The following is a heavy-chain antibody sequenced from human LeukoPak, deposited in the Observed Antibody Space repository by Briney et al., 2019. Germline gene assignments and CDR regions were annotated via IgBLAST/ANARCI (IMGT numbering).Heavy chain of an antibody. CDR2: LSYDETHK. V-gene: IGHV3-30*04. D-gene: IGHD2-15*01. CDR3: ARDSGYCAGGSCYVRY. CDR1: GFTFSVYA. Sequence: GRSLRLSCAASGFTFSVYAIHWVRQAPGKELEWVAVLSYDETHKYYTDSVRGRFTISRDNSKNTVYLQMNSLRAEDTAVYYCARDSGYCAGGSCYVRYWGQGTLVTVSS. J-gene: IGHJ4*02.